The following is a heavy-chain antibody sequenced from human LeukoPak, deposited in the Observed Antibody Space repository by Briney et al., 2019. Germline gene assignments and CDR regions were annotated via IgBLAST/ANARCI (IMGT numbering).Heavy chain of an antibody. J-gene: IGHJ4*02. CDR1: GGSISSSY. D-gene: IGHD2-15*01. Sequence: SETLSLTCTVSGGSISSSYWNWIRQSPGKGLEWIGFVYYSGNTSYNPSLKSRVTMSIDTSQNHFSLRLTSVTAADTARYYCARGGRHCSGGSCYLLDYWGQGTLVTVSS. V-gene: IGHV4-59*01. CDR2: VYYSGNT. CDR3: ARGGRHCSGGSCYLLDY.